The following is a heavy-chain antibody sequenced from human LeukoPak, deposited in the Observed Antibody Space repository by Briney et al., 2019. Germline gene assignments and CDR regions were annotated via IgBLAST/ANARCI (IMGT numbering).Heavy chain of an antibody. D-gene: IGHD3-10*01. CDR2: VYSGGDT. CDR1: GFTVSSNY. CDR3: GVSITMVRGAKLGRAGMDV. J-gene: IGHJ6*02. V-gene: IGHV3-66*01. Sequence: GGSLRLSCAASGFTVSSNYMSWVRQAPGKGLEWVSVVYSGGDTYYADSVKGRFTISRDSSKNTLFLQMNSLRAEDTAVYYCGVSITMVRGAKLGRAGMDVWGQGTTVTVSS.